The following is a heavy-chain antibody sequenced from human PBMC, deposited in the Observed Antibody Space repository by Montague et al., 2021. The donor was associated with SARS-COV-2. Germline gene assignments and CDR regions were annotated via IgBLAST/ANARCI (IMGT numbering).Heavy chain of an antibody. CDR3: AVEVKYFFDN. D-gene: IGHD3-22*01. CDR2: LYHNGKT. V-gene: IGHV4-39*02. CDR1: GDSITNTRYF. J-gene: IGHJ4*02. Sequence: SETLSLTCNVSGDSITNTRYFWVWNPQPPGKALDWNGSLYHNGKTYYNPVLGRRALMSIDTSKNPFSLRPSSVIASDTAVYYCAVEVKYFFDNWGQGFLVSVSS.